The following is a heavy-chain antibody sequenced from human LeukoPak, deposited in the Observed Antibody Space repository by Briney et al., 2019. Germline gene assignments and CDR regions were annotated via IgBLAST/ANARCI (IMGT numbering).Heavy chain of an antibody. D-gene: IGHD2-15*01. CDR1: GGSISSSRYY. CDR2: IYYSGST. Sequence: SETLSFTCTVSGGSISSSRYYWGWIRQPPGKGLEWIGSIYYSGSTYYNPSLKSRVTISVDTSKNQFSLKLSSVTAADTAVYYCARLLFRFDYWGQGTLVTVSS. J-gene: IGHJ4*02. V-gene: IGHV4-39*01. CDR3: ARLLFRFDY.